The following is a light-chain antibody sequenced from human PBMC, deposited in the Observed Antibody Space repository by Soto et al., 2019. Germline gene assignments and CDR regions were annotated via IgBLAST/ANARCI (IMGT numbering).Light chain of an antibody. Sequence: EIVMTQSPATLSVSPGERATLSCRASQSVSTNLAWYQQKPGQAPRLLMYGASTRATGIPARFSGSGSGTEFTLTISSLQSEDFAAYYCQQYHNWPPYTFGQGKKLEIK. V-gene: IGKV3-15*01. CDR3: QQYHNWPPYT. CDR2: GAS. J-gene: IGKJ2*01. CDR1: QSVSTN.